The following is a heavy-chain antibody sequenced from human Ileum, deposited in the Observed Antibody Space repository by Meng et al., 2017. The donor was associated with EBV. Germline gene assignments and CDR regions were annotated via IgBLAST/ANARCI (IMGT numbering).Heavy chain of an antibody. D-gene: IGHD3-10*01. Sequence: QGPLVQSGGGVKKPGASVKVSCKASGYTFTSYGISWVRQAPGQGLEWMGWFSVYNGNTIYAQKLQDRVTMTTDTSTSTAYMELRSLRSDDTAVYYCARGQNYYGSGSLIDYWGQGTLVTVSS. J-gene: IGHJ4*02. CDR1: GYTFTSYG. V-gene: IGHV1-18*01. CDR3: ARGQNYYGSGSLIDY. CDR2: FSVYNGNT.